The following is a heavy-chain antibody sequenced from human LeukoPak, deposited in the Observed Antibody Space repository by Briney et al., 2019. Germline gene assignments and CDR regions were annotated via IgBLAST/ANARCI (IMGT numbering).Heavy chain of an antibody. CDR3: ARDLLYCGGDCGFDP. Sequence: SQTLSRTCTVSGGSISSGDYYWSWIRQPPGKGLEWIGYIYYSGSTYYNPSLKSRVTISVDTSKNQFSLKLSSVTAADTAVYYCARDLLYCGGDCGFDPWGQGTLVTVSS. J-gene: IGHJ5*02. CDR1: GGSISSGDYY. D-gene: IGHD2-21*01. CDR2: IYYSGST. V-gene: IGHV4-30-4*08.